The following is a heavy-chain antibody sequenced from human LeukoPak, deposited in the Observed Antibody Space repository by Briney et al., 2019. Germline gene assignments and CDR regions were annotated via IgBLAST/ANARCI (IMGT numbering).Heavy chain of an antibody. V-gene: IGHV3-30*04. Sequence: GGSLRLSCAASGFTFSSYAMHWVRQAPGKGLEWVAVISYDGSNKCYADSVKGRFTISRDNSKNTLYLQMNSLRAEDTAVYYCARDRGMGSGSYYGWFDPWGQGTLVTVSS. CDR2: ISYDGSNK. CDR1: GFTFSSYA. D-gene: IGHD3-10*01. CDR3: ARDRGMGSGSYYGWFDP. J-gene: IGHJ5*02.